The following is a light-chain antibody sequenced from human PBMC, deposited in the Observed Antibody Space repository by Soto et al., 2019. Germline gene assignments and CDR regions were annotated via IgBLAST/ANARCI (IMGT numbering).Light chain of an antibody. CDR1: QSISSY. Sequence: DIQMTQSPSSLSASVGDRVTITCRASQSISSYLNWYQQKPGKAPKLLIYAASSLQSGVPSRFSGSGSGKDFTLTISSLQPEDFATYYSEQSYSTPITFGLGIRLDI. J-gene: IGKJ5*01. CDR2: AAS. CDR3: EQSYSTPIT. V-gene: IGKV1-39*01.